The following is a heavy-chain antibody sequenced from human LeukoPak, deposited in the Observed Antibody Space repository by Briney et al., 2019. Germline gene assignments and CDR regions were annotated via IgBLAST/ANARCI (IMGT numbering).Heavy chain of an antibody. V-gene: IGHV4-59*12. J-gene: IGHJ6*02. CDR3: ARGNFGVPDAVSYYYYYGMDV. D-gene: IGHD2-2*01. CDR1: GASISSYY. CDR2: IYYSGST. Sequence: SETLSLTCTVSGASISSYYWSWIRQPPGRGLEWIGDIYYSGSTNYNPSLKSRVTISLDTSKNQFSLKLSSVTAADTAVYYCARGNFGVPDAVSYYYYYGMDVWGQGTTVTVSS.